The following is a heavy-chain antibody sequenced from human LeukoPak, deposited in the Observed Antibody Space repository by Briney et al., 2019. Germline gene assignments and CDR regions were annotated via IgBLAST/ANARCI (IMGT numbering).Heavy chain of an antibody. V-gene: IGHV1-2*02. CDR3: ARPNGDYYNWFDP. J-gene: IGHJ5*02. CDR1: GYTFTGYS. Sequence: ASVMVPCKASGYTFTGYSIYWVRQAPGQGLEWMGWINPNSGDTNFAQKFQDRVTLTRDTSISTAYMELTNLRSDDTAVYYCARPNGDYYNWFDPWGQGTLVTVSS. CDR2: INPNSGDT. D-gene: IGHD4-17*01.